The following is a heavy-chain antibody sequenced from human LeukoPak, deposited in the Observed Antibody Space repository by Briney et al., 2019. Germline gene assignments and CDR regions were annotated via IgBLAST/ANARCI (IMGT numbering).Heavy chain of an antibody. D-gene: IGHD1-14*01. CDR3: ARYDKNRNYGDY. Sequence: ASVTLSSTVSAYTLTELSMHWVRQAPGKGLEWMGGFDPEDGETIYAQKFQGRVTMTEDTSTDTAYMGLSSLRSEDTAVYYCARYDKNRNYGDYWGQGTLVTVSS. J-gene: IGHJ4*02. CDR2: FDPEDGET. CDR1: AYTLTELS. V-gene: IGHV1-24*01.